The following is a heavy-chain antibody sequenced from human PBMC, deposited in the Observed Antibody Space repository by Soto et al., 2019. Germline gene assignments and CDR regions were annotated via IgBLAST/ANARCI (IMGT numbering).Heavy chain of an antibody. CDR2: IIPIFGTP. D-gene: IGHD2-15*01. CDR3: ARXLECRGYCLDKPTWFGP. Sequence: SVKVSCKVSGGTFSTYTFSWVRQAPGQGLEWMGRIIPIFGTPYYAQKFQGRVTITADKSTSTVYMELSSLGSDDTAVYFCARXLECRGYCLDKPTWFGPWGQGTLVTVSS. V-gene: IGHV1-69*06. CDR1: GGTFSTYT. J-gene: IGHJ5*02.